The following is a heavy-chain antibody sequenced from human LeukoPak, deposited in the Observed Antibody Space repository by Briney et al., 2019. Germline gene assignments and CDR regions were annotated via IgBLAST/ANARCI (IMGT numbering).Heavy chain of an antibody. J-gene: IGHJ4*02. Sequence: GGSLRLSCAASGFTFSSYAMSWVRQAPGKGLEWVSAISNSDDKTYYADSVKGRFTISRDNSKNTLYLQMRSLRVEDTAVYKCAKGKQWELPLDSWGQGTPVTVSS. CDR2: ISNSDDKT. CDR3: AKGKQWELPLDS. CDR1: GFTFSSYA. V-gene: IGHV3-23*01. D-gene: IGHD1-26*01.